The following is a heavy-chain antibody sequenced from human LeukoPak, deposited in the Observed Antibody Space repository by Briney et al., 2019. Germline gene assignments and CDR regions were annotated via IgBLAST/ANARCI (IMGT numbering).Heavy chain of an antibody. CDR2: MNPNSGNT. CDR3: ARGPRYYDILTGFNWFDP. V-gene: IGHV1-8*01. CDR1: GYTFTNHD. Sequence: GASVKVSCKTSGYTFTNHDINWVRQATGQGLEWMGWMNPNSGNTAYAQKFEGRVTMTRNTFISTAYMELSSLRSDDTAVHYCARGPRYYDILTGFNWFDPWGQGTLVIVSS. J-gene: IGHJ5*02. D-gene: IGHD3-9*01.